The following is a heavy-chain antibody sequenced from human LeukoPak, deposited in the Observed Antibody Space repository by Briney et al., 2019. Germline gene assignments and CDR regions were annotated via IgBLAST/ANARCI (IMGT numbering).Heavy chain of an antibody. V-gene: IGHV3-30-3*01. CDR2: ISYDGSNK. Sequence: PGGSLRLSCAASGFTFSSYAMSWVRQAPGKGLEWVAVISYDGSNKYYADSVKGRFTISRDNSKNTLYLQMNSLRAEDTAVYYCARDSDGGTYYFDYWGQGTLVTVSS. J-gene: IGHJ4*02. CDR3: ARDSDGGTYYFDY. CDR1: GFTFSSYA. D-gene: IGHD4-23*01.